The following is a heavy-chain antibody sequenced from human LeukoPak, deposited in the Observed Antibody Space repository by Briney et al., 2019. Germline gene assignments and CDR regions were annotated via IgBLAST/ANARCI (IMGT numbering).Heavy chain of an antibody. CDR2: MNPNSGNT. CDR3: ASAPGRARRERGNWFDP. CDR1: GYTFTSYD. D-gene: IGHD1-1*01. V-gene: IGHV1-8*01. J-gene: IGHJ5*02. Sequence: ASVKVSCKASGYTFTSYDINWVRQATGQGLEWMGWMNPNSGNTGYAQKFQGRVTMTRNTSISTAYMELSSLRSEDTAVYYCASAPGRARRERGNWFDPWGQGTLVTVSS.